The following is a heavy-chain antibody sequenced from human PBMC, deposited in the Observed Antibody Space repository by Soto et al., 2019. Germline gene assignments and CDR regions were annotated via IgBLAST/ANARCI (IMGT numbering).Heavy chain of an antibody. Sequence: QVQLQESGPGLVKPSGTLSLTCAVSGGSISSSNWWSWVRQPPGKGLEWIGEIYHSGSTNYNPSLNSRVTISVDKSKNQFSLKLSSVTAADTAVYYCARDRITMVRGHSLHTFDYWGQGTLVTVSS. CDR2: IYHSGST. D-gene: IGHD3-10*01. J-gene: IGHJ4*02. CDR1: GGSISSSNW. CDR3: ARDRITMVRGHSLHTFDY. V-gene: IGHV4-4*02.